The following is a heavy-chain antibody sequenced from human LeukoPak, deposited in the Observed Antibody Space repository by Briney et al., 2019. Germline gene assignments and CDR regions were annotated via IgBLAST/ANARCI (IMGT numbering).Heavy chain of an antibody. J-gene: IGHJ4*02. CDR1: GFTFSSYA. D-gene: IGHD6-13*01. V-gene: IGHV3-30*04. Sequence: GGSLRLSCAVSGFTFSSYAMHWVRQAPGKGLEWVAVTSYDGSVKYYADSVKGRFTISRDNSRNTLYLQMNSLRAEDTAVYYCAKVVQYTASTGTGLDYWGQGTLVTVSS. CDR2: TSYDGSVK. CDR3: AKVVQYTASTGTGLDY.